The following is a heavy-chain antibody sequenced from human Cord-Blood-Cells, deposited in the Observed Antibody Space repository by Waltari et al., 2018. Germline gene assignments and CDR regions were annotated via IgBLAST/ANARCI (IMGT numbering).Heavy chain of an antibody. Sequence: EVQLLESGGGLVQPGGSLRLSCAASGFTFSSYAMSWVRKAPGKGLEWVSAISGSGGSTYYADSVKGRFTISRDNSKNTLYLQMNSLRAEDTAVYYCAKASIAARYYYYYMDVWGKGTTVTVSS. V-gene: IGHV3-23*01. CDR3: AKASIAARYYYYYMDV. CDR2: ISGSGGST. CDR1: GFTFSSYA. D-gene: IGHD6-6*01. J-gene: IGHJ6*03.